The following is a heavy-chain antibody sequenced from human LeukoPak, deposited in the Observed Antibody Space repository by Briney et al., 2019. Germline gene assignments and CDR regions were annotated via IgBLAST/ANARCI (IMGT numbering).Heavy chain of an antibody. Sequence: GGSLRLSCAASGFTFSSYAMHWVRQAPGKGLEWVAVISYDGSNKYYADSVKGRFTISRDNSKNTLYPQMNSLRAEDTAVYYCARTYYYDSSGYSPYYFDYWGQGTLVTVSS. D-gene: IGHD3-22*01. J-gene: IGHJ4*02. CDR3: ARTYYYDSSGYSPYYFDY. V-gene: IGHV3-30*04. CDR1: GFTFSSYA. CDR2: ISYDGSNK.